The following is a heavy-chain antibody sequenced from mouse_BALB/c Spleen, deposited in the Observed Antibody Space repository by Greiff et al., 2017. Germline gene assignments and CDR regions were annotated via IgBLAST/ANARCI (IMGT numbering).Heavy chain of an antibody. J-gene: IGHJ4*01. Sequence: EVQLVESGGGLVQPGGSLRLSCPTSGFTFTDYYMSWVRQPPGKALEWLGFIRNKANGYTTEYSASVKGRFTISRDNSQSILYLQMNTLRAEDSATYYCARVYYGLDYWGQGTSVTVSS. CDR1: GFTFTDYY. CDR2: IRNKANGYTT. CDR3: ARVYYGLDY. V-gene: IGHV7-3*02.